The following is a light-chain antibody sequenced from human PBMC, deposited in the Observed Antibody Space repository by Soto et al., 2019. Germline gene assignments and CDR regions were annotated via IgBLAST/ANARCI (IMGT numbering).Light chain of an antibody. CDR2: AAS. CDR1: QSISVW. CDR3: QQFNSYPIT. Sequence: DIQMTQTPSTLSASVGDRVTITCRASQSISVWLAWYQQKAGKAPKLLIYAASTLQSGVPSRFSGSGSGTEFTLTISGLQPDDFATYYCQQFNSYPITFGQGTRLEIK. V-gene: IGKV1-5*01. J-gene: IGKJ5*01.